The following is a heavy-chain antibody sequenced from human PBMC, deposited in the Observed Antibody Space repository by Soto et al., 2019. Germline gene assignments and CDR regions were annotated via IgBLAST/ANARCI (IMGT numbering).Heavy chain of an antibody. CDR1: GGTFSSYA. CDR3: ARDLETGYGGFAGAFDI. Sequence: SVKVSCEASGGTFSSYAISWVRQAPVQGLEWMGGIIPIFGTANYAQKFQGRVTITADESTSTAYMELSSLGSEDTAVYYCARDLETGYGGFAGAFDIWGQGTMVTVSS. D-gene: IGHD3-10*01. V-gene: IGHV1-69*13. CDR2: IIPIFGTA. J-gene: IGHJ3*02.